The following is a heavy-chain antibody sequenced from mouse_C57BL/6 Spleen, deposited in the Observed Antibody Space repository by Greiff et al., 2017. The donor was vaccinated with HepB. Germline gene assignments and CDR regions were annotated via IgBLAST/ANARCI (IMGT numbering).Heavy chain of an antibody. J-gene: IGHJ4*01. D-gene: IGHD2-3*01. CDR3: ARDDGNYEGAMDY. CDR2: INPNNGGT. Sequence: EVQLQQSGPELVKPGASVKISCKASGYTFTDYYMNWVKQSHGKSLEWIGDINPNNGGTSYNQKFKGKATLTVDKSSSTAYMELRSLTSEDSAVYYCARDDGNYEGAMDYWGQGTSVTVSS. V-gene: IGHV1-26*01. CDR1: GYTFTDYY.